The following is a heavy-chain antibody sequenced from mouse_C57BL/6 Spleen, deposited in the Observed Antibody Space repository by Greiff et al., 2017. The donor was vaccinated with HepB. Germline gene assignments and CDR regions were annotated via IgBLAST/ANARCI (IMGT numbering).Heavy chain of an antibody. D-gene: IGHD2-3*01. CDR2: INPSSGYT. Sequence: VKLKESGAELAKPGASVKLSCKASGYTFTSYWMHWVKQRPGQGLEWIGYINPSSGYTKYNQKFKDKATLTADKSSSTAHMQLSSLTYEDSAVYYCARCYDGYYGWFAYWGQGTLVTVSA. CDR1: GYTFTSYW. V-gene: IGHV1-7*01. CDR3: ARCYDGYYGWFAY. J-gene: IGHJ3*01.